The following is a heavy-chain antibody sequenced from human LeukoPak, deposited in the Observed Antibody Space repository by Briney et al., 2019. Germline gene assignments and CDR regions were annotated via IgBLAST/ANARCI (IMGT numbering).Heavy chain of an antibody. CDR2: INPNSGGT. CDR1: GYTFTGYY. Sequence: ASVKVSCKASGYTFTGYYMHWVRQAPGQGLEWMGWINPNSGGTNYAQKFQGRVTMTRDTSISTAYMELSRLRSDDTAVYYCAGNLIAVAGTDWFDPWGQGTLVTVSS. J-gene: IGHJ5*02. CDR3: AGNLIAVAGTDWFDP. V-gene: IGHV1-2*02. D-gene: IGHD6-19*01.